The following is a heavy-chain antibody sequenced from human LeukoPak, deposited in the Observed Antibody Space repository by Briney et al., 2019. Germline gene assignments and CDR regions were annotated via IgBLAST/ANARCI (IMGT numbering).Heavy chain of an antibody. D-gene: IGHD6-13*01. J-gene: IGHJ5*02. CDR1: GGSINSNNYY. CDR2: IYSSGSA. V-gene: IGHV4-39*07. Sequence: SETLSLTCTVSGGSINSNNYYWGWIRQPPGKGLEWIGSIYSSGSAYYNPSLKSRVTISVDTSKNQFSLKLSSVTAADTAVYYCARGRYSSSWYYDNWFDPWGQGTLVTVSS. CDR3: ARGRYSSSWYYDNWFDP.